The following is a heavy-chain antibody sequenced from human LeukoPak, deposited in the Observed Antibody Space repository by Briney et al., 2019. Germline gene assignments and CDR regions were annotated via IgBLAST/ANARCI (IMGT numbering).Heavy chain of an antibody. J-gene: IGHJ4*02. CDR3: AKEGRSLQTY. Sequence: GGSLRLSCAASGFMFSSNWMSWVRLAPGKGLEWVANIKEDGTETYFVDSVKGRFTISRDNAKNSLYLQMNSLRVEDTAVYYCAKEGRSLQTYWGQGTLVTVSS. D-gene: IGHD5-24*01. V-gene: IGHV3-7*03. CDR2: IKEDGTET. CDR1: GFMFSSNW.